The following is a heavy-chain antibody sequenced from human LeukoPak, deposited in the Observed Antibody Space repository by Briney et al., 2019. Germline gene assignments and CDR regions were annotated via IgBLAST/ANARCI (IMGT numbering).Heavy chain of an antibody. J-gene: IGHJ4*02. CDR3: AKEGRSLQTY. Sequence: GGSLRLSCAASGFMFSSNWMSWVRLAPGKGLEWVANIKEDGTETYFVDSVKGRFTISRDNAKNSLYLQMNSLRVEDTAVYYCAKEGRSLQTYWGQGTLVTVSS. D-gene: IGHD5-24*01. V-gene: IGHV3-7*03. CDR2: IKEDGTET. CDR1: GFMFSSNW.